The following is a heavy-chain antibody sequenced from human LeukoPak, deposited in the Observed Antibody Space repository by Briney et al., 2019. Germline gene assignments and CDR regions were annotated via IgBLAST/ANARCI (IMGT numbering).Heavy chain of an antibody. CDR1: GYTFTGYY. Sequence: ASVKVSCKASGYTFTGYYMHWVRQAPGQGLEWMGLINPNSGGTDYAQKFQGRVTMTRDTSISRAYMELSRLRSDDTAVYYCATPTNYGDYDFDYWGQGTLVTVSS. D-gene: IGHD4-17*01. J-gene: IGHJ4*02. CDR3: ATPTNYGDYDFDY. V-gene: IGHV1-2*02. CDR2: INPNSGGT.